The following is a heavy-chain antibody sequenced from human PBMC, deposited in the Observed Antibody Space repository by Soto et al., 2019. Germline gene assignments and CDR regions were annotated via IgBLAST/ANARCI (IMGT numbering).Heavy chain of an antibody. Sequence: SETLSLTCTVSGDSISSGDYYWSWIRQPPRKGLEWIGYIYYSGSTYYNPSLKSRVTISVDTSKNQFSLKLSSVTAADTAVYYCGRYYSDSSGYLNWGQGTLVTVSS. J-gene: IGHJ4*02. CDR1: GDSISSGDYY. CDR2: IYYSGST. V-gene: IGHV4-30-4*01. D-gene: IGHD3-22*01. CDR3: GRYYSDSSGYLN.